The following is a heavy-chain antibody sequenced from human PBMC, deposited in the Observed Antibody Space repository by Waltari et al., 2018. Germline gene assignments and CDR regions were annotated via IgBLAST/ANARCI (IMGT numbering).Heavy chain of an antibody. CDR1: GYSISSGYY. Sequence: QVQLQESGPGLVKPSETLSLTCTVSGYSISSGYYWGWIRQPPGKGLEWIGSIYQSGSTYYNPSLKSRVTRSVDTSKNQFSLKLSSVTAADTAVYYCARTPPVWNYGPGLHYYMDVWGKGTTVTISS. CDR2: IYQSGST. D-gene: IGHD1-7*01. V-gene: IGHV4-38-2*02. J-gene: IGHJ6*03. CDR3: ARTPPVWNYGPGLHYYMDV.